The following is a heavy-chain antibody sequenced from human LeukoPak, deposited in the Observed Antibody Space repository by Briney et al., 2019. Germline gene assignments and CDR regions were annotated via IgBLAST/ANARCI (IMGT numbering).Heavy chain of an antibody. CDR3: ARGRRLSPYYYMDV. J-gene: IGHJ6*03. CDR1: GYTFTNYG. V-gene: IGHV1-18*01. CDR2: ISAYIGNT. Sequence: ASVKVSCKASGYTFTNYGITWVRQAPGQGLEWMGWISAYIGNTNYAQKLQGRVTMTTDTSTSTAYMELRSLRSDDTAVYYCARGRRLSPYYYMDVWGKGTTVTISS. D-gene: IGHD6-25*01.